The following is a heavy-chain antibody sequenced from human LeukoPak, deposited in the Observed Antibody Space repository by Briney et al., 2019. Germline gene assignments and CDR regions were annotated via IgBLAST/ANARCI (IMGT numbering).Heavy chain of an antibody. CDR3: ARSYSSSSSPYNWFDP. D-gene: IGHD6-13*01. V-gene: IGHV1-8*01. J-gene: IGHJ5*02. Sequence: ASVKVSCKASGYTFTSYDINWVRQATGQGLEWMGWMNPNSGNTGYAQKFQGRVTMTRNTSISTAYMGLSSLRSEDTAVYYCARSYSSSSSPYNWFDPWGQGTLVTVSS. CDR2: MNPNSGNT. CDR1: GYTFTSYD.